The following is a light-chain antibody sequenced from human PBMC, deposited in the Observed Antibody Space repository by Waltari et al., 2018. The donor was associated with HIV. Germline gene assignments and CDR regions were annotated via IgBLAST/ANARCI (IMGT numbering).Light chain of an antibody. CDR2: DVT. CDR3: CSYAGRYTYV. J-gene: IGLJ1*01. Sequence: QSALTQPRSVSGSPGQSFTLSCTGTSIDVGGSNYVSWYQHHPGKAPKFMIYDVTKRPSGVPDRFSGSKSGNTASLTISGLQAEDEADYYCCSYAGRYTYVFGTGTKVTVL. CDR1: SIDVGGSNY. V-gene: IGLV2-11*01.